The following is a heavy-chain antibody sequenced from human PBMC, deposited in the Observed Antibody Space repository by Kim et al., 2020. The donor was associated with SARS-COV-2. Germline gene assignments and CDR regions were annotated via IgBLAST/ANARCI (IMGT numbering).Heavy chain of an antibody. Sequence: SLKSRVTISVDTSKNQFSLKLSSVTAADTAVYYCARLSSYYYDSSGYFDYWGQGTLVTVSS. D-gene: IGHD3-22*01. V-gene: IGHV4-4*09. CDR3: ARLSSYYYDSSGYFDY. J-gene: IGHJ4*02.